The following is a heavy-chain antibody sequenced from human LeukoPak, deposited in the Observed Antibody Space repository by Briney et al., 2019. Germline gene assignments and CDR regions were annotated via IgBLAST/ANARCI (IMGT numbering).Heavy chain of an antibody. CDR1: GGSISSYY. J-gene: IGHJ6*02. Sequence: KPSETLSLTCTVSGGSISSYYWSWIRQPAGKGLEWIGRIYTSGSTNYNPSLKSQVTMSVDTSKNQFSLKLSSVTAADTAVYYCARAGDYRSGWYGDHYYYGMDVWGQGTTVTVSS. CDR3: ARAGDYRSGWYGDHYYYGMDV. CDR2: IYTSGST. V-gene: IGHV4-4*07. D-gene: IGHD6-19*01.